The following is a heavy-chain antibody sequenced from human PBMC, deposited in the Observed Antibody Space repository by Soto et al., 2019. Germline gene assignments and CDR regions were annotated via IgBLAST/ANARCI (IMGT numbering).Heavy chain of an antibody. J-gene: IGHJ5*02. CDR3: AYTVDSREFDP. CDR1: GYRFSNYY. D-gene: IGHD2-2*02. CDR2: IKSNGGST. Sequence: QVQLVQSGAEVKKPGASVKVSCEAAGYRFSNYYIHWVRQAPGQGLEWVGIIKSNGGSTSYAQKFQGRVTMTSDTSKSTVYMELSSLTSDDTAVYYCAYTVDSREFDPWGQGTLVTVSS. V-gene: IGHV1-46*01.